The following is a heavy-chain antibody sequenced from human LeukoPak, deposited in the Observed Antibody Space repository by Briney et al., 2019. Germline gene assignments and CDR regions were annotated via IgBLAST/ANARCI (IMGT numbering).Heavy chain of an antibody. V-gene: IGHV3-30*09. CDR3: AKSGSYSY. D-gene: IGHD1-26*01. Sequence: GGSLRLSCAASGFTFSSYAIHWVRQAPGKGLEWVAVISSDGMNKYYGDSVRRRFAISRDNSKNTVYLQMNSLRAEDTAVYYCAKSGSYSYWGQGTLVTVSS. J-gene: IGHJ4*02. CDR1: GFTFSSYA. CDR2: ISSDGMNK.